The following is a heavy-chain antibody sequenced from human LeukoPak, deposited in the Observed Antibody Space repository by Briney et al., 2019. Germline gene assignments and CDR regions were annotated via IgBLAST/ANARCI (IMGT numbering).Heavy chain of an antibody. CDR2: MNPNSGNT. Sequence: ASVKVSCEASGYTLTSYDINWVRQATGQGLEWMGWMNPNSGNTGYAQKFQGRVTMTRNTSISTAYMELSSLRSEDTAVYYCARGPAAAGFDYWGQGTLVAVSS. CDR1: GYTLTSYD. D-gene: IGHD6-13*01. V-gene: IGHV1-8*01. CDR3: ARGPAAAGFDY. J-gene: IGHJ4*02.